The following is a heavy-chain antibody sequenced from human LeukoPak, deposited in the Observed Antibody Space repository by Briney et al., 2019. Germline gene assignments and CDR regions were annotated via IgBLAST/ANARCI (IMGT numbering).Heavy chain of an antibody. CDR1: YG. J-gene: IGHJ6*02. D-gene: IGHD5-24*01. CDR2: SSAYNDNT. V-gene: IGHV1-18*01. CDR3: ARRRDGYNPDHYNYGMDV. Sequence: YGIGRVWISLGPGLVKKRCSSAYNDNTNCAQKLQGRVTMTPETSTRTAYMELRSLRTDDTAVYYCARRRDGYNPDHYNYGMDVWGQGTTVTVSS.